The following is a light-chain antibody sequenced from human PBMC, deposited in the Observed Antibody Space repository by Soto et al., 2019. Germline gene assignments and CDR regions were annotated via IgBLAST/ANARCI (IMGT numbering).Light chain of an antibody. CDR2: GAS. J-gene: IGKJ3*01. CDR3: LQDFNYPRT. CDR1: QGIKND. Sequence: AIQMTQSPSSLSASVGDRVTITCRASQGIKNDLGWFQQKPGKAPQLLIYGASVLQSGVPSRFIGSGSGIDFTLTISSLQPEDFATYYCLQDFNYPRTFGPGTRVDF. V-gene: IGKV1-6*01.